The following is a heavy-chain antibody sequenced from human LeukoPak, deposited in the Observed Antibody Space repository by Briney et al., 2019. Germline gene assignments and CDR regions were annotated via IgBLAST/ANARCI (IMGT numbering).Heavy chain of an antibody. CDR2: IYSGDSDT. CDR3: ARHGTAMAGGFDY. CDR1: GCSFTSYW. J-gene: IGHJ4*02. V-gene: IGHV5-51*01. Sequence: GESLEISCQGSGCSFTSYWIGWVRQLPGKGLEGTGIIYSGDSDTRYSPSFQGQVTISADKSISPAYLQWSSLKASDTAMYYFARHGTAMAGGFDYWGQGTLVTVSS. D-gene: IGHD5-18*01.